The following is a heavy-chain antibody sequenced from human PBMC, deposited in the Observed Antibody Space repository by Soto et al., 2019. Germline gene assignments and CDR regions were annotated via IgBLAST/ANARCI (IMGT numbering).Heavy chain of an antibody. CDR3: ASPYYYDTSGYRYAVDY. V-gene: IGHV3-11*01. J-gene: IGHJ4*02. CDR1: GFSFSDYY. D-gene: IGHD3-22*01. CDR2: ISSGGSTI. Sequence: QVQLVESGGGLVKPGGSLRLSCAASGFSFSDYYMSWIRQAPGKGLEWVSYISSGGSTIYYADSVKGRFTISRDNAKNSLYLQMNSLRAEDPAVYYCASPYYYDTSGYRYAVDYWGQGTLVTVSS.